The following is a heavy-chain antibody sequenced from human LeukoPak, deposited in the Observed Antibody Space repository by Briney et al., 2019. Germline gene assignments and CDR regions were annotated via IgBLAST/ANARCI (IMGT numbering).Heavy chain of an antibody. CDR3: ATSEKNRFYIHA. Sequence: SETLSLTCTVSGDSINVYSWNWIRQSPGKGLEWIAYMYYSGTTNYNPSLENRVAISLDLSRHQFSLRLNSVTAADTAVYFCATSEKNRFYIHAWGQGTTVIVSS. CDR1: GDSINVYS. CDR2: MYYSGTT. V-gene: IGHV4-59*01. J-gene: IGHJ6*02. D-gene: IGHD2/OR15-2a*01.